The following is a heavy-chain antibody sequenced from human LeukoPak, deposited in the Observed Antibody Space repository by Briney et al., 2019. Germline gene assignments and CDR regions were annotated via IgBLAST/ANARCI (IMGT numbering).Heavy chain of an antibody. J-gene: IGHJ4*02. V-gene: IGHV4-34*01. CDR1: GGSFSGYY. CDR2: INDRGST. D-gene: IGHD3-9*01. CDR3: ARDRGSTYYDILTGLGY. Sequence: SETLSLTCAVYGGSFSGYYWNWIRQSPGKGLEWIGEINDRGSTNYNPSLKSRVTISADTSKNQFSLKLSSVTAADTAVYYCARDRGSTYYDILTGLGYWGQGTLVTVSS.